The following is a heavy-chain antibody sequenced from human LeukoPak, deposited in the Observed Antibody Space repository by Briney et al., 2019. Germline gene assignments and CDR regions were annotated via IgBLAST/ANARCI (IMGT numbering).Heavy chain of an antibody. Sequence: PGGSLRLSCAASGFTFNIFGMHWVRQAPGKGLEWVALIRYDGSDKYYTDSVKGRFIISRDNSKNTLYLQMNSLRAEDTAVYYCAKDRSYEFWGQGTLVTVSS. V-gene: IGHV3-30*02. CDR2: IRYDGSDK. J-gene: IGHJ4*02. D-gene: IGHD3-22*01. CDR3: AKDRSYEF. CDR1: GFTFNIFG.